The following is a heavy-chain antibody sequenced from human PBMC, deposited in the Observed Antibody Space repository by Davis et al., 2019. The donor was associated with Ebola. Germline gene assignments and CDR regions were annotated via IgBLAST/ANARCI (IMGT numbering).Heavy chain of an antibody. Sequence: GESLKISCEASGFVFSDLSMNWVRQAPGKGLEWITYITKGSDAIHYADSVKGRFTVSRDNAKNSVFLQMSSLRDEDSAVYYCARDRFFAFDFWSQGVHVSVSS. J-gene: IGHJ4*02. CDR3: ARDRFFAFDF. D-gene: IGHD3/OR15-3a*01. CDR1: GFVFSDLS. V-gene: IGHV3-48*02. CDR2: ITKGSDAI.